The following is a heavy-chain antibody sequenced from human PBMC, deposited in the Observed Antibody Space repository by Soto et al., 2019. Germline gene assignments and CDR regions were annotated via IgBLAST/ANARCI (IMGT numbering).Heavy chain of an antibody. CDR3: AGGQGSLTPYYSDS. Sequence: ASVKVSCKASEHPFHNYGINWVRLAPGQGLEWMGWINTYSAIAIYAQKFNDRLTITTDTSTNTASMELRNLTSDDTAVFYCAGGQGSLTPYYSDSWGQGTLVTVSS. V-gene: IGHV1-18*04. CDR1: EHPFHNYG. CDR2: INTYSAIA. J-gene: IGHJ4*02.